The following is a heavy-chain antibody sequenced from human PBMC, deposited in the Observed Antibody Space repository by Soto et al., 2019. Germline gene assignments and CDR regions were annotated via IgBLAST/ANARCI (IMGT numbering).Heavy chain of an antibody. J-gene: IGHJ4*02. CDR3: ARDPRAKSSIAARYFDY. CDR2: INPSGGST. CDR1: GYTFTSYY. D-gene: IGHD6-6*01. V-gene: IGHV1-46*01. Sequence: ASVKVSCKASGYTFTSYYMHWVRQAPGQGLEWMGIINPSGGSTSYAQKFQGRVTMTRDTSTSTVHMELSSLRSEDTAVYYCARDPRAKSSIAARYFDYWGQGTLVTV.